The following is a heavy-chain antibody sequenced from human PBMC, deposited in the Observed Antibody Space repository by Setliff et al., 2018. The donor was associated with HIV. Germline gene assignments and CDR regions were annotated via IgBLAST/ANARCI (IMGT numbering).Heavy chain of an antibody. V-gene: IGHV3-33*08. Sequence: GGSLRLSCAASGFTFSNYGMHWVRQAPGKGLEWLAVIWYDGRNQNYADSVKGRFTISRDNSKNTLSLQMNGLRAEDTAIYYCARSHDYGDDRRLDYWGQGTLVTVSS. CDR3: ARSHDYGDDRRLDY. D-gene: IGHD4-17*01. CDR1: GFTFSNYG. J-gene: IGHJ4*02. CDR2: IWYDGRNQ.